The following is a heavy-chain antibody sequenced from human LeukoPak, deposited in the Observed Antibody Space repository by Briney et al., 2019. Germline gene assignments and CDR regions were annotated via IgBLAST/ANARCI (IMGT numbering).Heavy chain of an antibody. J-gene: IGHJ3*01. CDR1: GGSISNYY. D-gene: IGHD6-13*01. CDR2: IYYSGST. V-gene: IGHV4-59*08. Sequence: PSETLSLTCTVAGGSISNYYWSWIRQPPGKGLEWIGYIYYSGSTNYNPSLKSRVTISVDTSKNQFSLKLSSVTAADTAVYYCARGIAAAGPSFDYWGQGTMVTVSS. CDR3: ARGIAAAGPSFDY.